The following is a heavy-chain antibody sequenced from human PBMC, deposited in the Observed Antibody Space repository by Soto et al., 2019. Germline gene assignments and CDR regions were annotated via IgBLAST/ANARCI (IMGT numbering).Heavy chain of an antibody. J-gene: IGHJ6*03. V-gene: IGHV1-8*01. CDR3: ARGMVVPAATLAGSGDYYYYYYMDV. Sequence: ASVKVSFKASGYTFTSYDINWVRQATGQGLEWMGWMNPNSGNTGYAQKFQGRVTMTRNTSISTAYMELSSLRSEDTAVYYCARGMVVPAATLAGSGDYYYYYYMDVWGKGTTVTVSS. CDR2: MNPNSGNT. CDR1: GYTFTSYD. D-gene: IGHD2-2*01.